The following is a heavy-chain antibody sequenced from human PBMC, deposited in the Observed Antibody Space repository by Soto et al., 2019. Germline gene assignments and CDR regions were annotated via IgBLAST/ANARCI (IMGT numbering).Heavy chain of an antibody. CDR3: ARDQATYSSSSYGMDV. V-gene: IGHV3-30-3*01. CDR2: ISYDGSNK. CDR1: GFTFSSYA. J-gene: IGHJ6*02. Sequence: LRLSCAASGFTFSSYAMHWVRQAPGKGLEWVAVISYDGSNKYYADSVKGRFTISRDNSKNTLYLQMNSLRAEDTAVYYCARDQATYSSSSYGMDVWGQRTTVTVSS. D-gene: IGHD6-6*01.